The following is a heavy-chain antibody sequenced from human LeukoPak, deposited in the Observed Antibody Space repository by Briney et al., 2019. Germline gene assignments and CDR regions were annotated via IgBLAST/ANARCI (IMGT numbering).Heavy chain of an antibody. CDR2: IYYSGST. CDR3: ARFNDYGDLLHAFDI. CDR1: GGSISSYY. Sequence: PSETLSLTCTVSGGSISSYYWSWIRQPPGKGLEWIGYIYYSGSTNYNPSLKSRVTISVDTSKNQFSLKLSSVTAADTAVYYCARFNDYGDLLHAFDIWGQGTMVTVSS. D-gene: IGHD4-17*01. V-gene: IGHV4-59*01. J-gene: IGHJ3*02.